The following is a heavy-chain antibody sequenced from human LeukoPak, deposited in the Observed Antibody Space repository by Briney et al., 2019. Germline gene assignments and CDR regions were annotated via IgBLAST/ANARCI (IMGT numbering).Heavy chain of an antibody. J-gene: IGHJ6*03. D-gene: IGHD1-1*01. Sequence: ASVKVSCKASGGTFSSYAISWVRQAPGQGLGWMGGMIPSFGTANYAQKSQGRVTITTDESTSTAYMELSSLRSEDTAVYYCARGPTLESTADYYYYYMDVWRKGTTVTVSS. CDR3: ARGPTLESTADYYYYYMDV. CDR2: MIPSFGTA. CDR1: GGTFSSYA. V-gene: IGHV1-69*05.